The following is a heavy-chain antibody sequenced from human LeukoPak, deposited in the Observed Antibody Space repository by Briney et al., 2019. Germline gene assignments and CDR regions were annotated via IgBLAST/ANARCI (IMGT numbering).Heavy chain of an antibody. CDR3: ARDSTIFGVVRAFDI. CDR1: GGSISSGGYY. CDR2: IYYSGST. V-gene: IGHV4-31*03. Sequence: SETLSLTCTVSGGSISSGGYYWSWIRQHPGKGLEWIGYIYYSGSTYYNPSPKSRVTISVDTSKNQFSLKLSSVTAADTAVYYCARDSTIFGVVRAFDIWGQGTMVTVSS. J-gene: IGHJ3*02. D-gene: IGHD3-3*01.